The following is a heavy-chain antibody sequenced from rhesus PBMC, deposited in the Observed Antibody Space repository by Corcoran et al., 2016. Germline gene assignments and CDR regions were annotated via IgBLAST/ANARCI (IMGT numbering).Heavy chain of an antibody. CDR3: ARSKSGYSFGY. V-gene: IGHV4-165*01. Sequence: QVQLQESGPGLVKPSETLSLTCAVSGGSISGSWWGWIRQPPGKGLGWIGYIGGSRGSTYYNPSLKSRVTISTDTSKNQCSLKLSSVTAADSAVYYCARSKSGYSFGYWGQGVLVTVSS. CDR1: GGSISGSW. D-gene: IGHD5-24*01. CDR2: IGGSRGST. J-gene: IGHJ4*01.